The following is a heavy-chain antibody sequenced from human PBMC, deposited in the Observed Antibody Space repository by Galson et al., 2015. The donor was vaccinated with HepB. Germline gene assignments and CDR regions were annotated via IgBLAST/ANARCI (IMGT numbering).Heavy chain of an antibody. CDR2: INWNSGSV. V-gene: IGHV3-9*01. D-gene: IGHD3-16*01. CDR1: GFAFDVYA. J-gene: IGHJ6*03. Sequence: SLRLSCAASGFAFDVYAMHWVRLGPGKGLEWVSGINWNSGSVAYADSVKGRFTISRDNAKKSLYLQMNSLKAEDTAFYYCAKDSRGRDYYYMDVWGKGTTVTVSS. CDR3: AKDSRGRDYYYMDV.